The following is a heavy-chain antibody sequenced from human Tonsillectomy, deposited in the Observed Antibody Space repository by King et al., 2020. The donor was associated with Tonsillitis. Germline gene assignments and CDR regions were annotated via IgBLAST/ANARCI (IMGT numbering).Heavy chain of an antibody. Sequence: VQLQESGPGLVKTSETLSLTCDVSRDSIRRYYWSWIRQPPGKGLEWIGYIFHTGSASYNTSLKSRVTISIDTSQNQLSLNLRSVTAADTALYYCARGGGREGPPSRGQGILVTVSS. CDR2: IFHTGSA. V-gene: IGHV4-59*01. J-gene: IGHJ4*02. CDR1: RDSIRRYY. D-gene: IGHD5-24*01. CDR3: ARGGGREGPPS.